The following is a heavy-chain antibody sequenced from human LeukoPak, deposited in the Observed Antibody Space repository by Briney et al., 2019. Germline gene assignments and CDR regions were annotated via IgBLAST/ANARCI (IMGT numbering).Heavy chain of an antibody. CDR2: INPNSGGT. J-gene: IGHJ4*02. CDR3: ARSVTIFGVATLGY. D-gene: IGHD3-3*01. Sequence: GASVKVSCKASGYTFTGYYMHWVRQAPGQGLEWMGWINPNSGGTNYAQKFQGRVTMTRDTSISTIYMELSSLRSDDTAVYYCARSVTIFGVATLGYWGQGTPVTVSS. V-gene: IGHV1-2*02. CDR1: GYTFTGYY.